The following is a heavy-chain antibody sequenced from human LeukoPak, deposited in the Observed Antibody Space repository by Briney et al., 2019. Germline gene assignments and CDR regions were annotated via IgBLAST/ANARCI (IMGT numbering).Heavy chain of an antibody. Sequence: GGSLRLSCVASGFTFTTYAMIWVRQPPGKGLEWVSAVSDGGGNTYYADSVKGRFTISRDNSKNTVYLQMNSLRAEDTAVYYCAKVHGYYDAFDIWGQGTMVTVSS. J-gene: IGHJ3*02. V-gene: IGHV3-23*01. CDR3: AKVHGYYDAFDI. CDR1: GFTFTTYA. CDR2: VSDGGGNT. D-gene: IGHD2-8*01.